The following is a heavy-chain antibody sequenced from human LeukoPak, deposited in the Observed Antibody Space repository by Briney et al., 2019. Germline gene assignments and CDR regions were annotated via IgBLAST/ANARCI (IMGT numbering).Heavy chain of an antibody. J-gene: IGHJ4*02. Sequence: GASVKVSCKASGYTFTGYYMHWVRQAPGQGLEWMGWINPNSGGTNYAQKFQGRVTMTRDTSISTAYMELSRLRSDDTAVYYCATEYCTNGVCYFDYWGQGTLVTVSS. D-gene: IGHD2-8*01. CDR3: ATEYCTNGVCYFDY. V-gene: IGHV1-2*02. CDR1: GYTFTGYY. CDR2: INPNSGGT.